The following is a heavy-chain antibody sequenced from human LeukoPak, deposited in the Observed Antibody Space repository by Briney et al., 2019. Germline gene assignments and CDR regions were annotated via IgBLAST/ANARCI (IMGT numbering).Heavy chain of an antibody. V-gene: IGHV5-51*01. CDR2: IYPGDSDT. CDR1: GYTFTNYW. CDR3: ARRPASGCQDSGCYAFHF. Sequence: GESLKISCKGSGYTFTNYWIAWVRQMPGKGLEWMGIIYPGDSDTRYSPSFQGQVTISADKSISTAYLQWSSLKASDTAIYYCARRPASGCQDSGCYAFHFWGQGTLVTVSS. D-gene: IGHD2-2*01. J-gene: IGHJ4*02.